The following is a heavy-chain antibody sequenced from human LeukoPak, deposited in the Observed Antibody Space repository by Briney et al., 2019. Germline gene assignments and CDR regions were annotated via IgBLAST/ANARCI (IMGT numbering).Heavy chain of an antibody. Sequence: SETLSLTCTVSGGSISSSSYYWGWIRQPPGKGLEWIGSIYYSGSTYYNPSLKSRVTISVDTSKNQFPLKLSSVTAADTAVYYCARSRGKFDPWGQGTLVTVSS. V-gene: IGHV4-39*01. CDR3: ARSRGKFDP. CDR2: IYYSGST. CDR1: GGSISSSSYY. D-gene: IGHD5-24*01. J-gene: IGHJ5*02.